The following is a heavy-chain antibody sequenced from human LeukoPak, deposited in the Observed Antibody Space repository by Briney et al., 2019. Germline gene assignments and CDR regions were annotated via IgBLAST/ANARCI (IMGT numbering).Heavy chain of an antibody. CDR2: IYTSGST. D-gene: IGHD4-17*01. V-gene: IGHV4-61*02. Sequence: MPSETLSLTCTVSGGSISSGSYYWSWIRQPAGKGLEWIGRIYTSGSTNYNPSLKSRVTISVDTSKNQFSLKLSSVTAADTAVYYCARGPYGDYVLHFDYWGQGTLVTVSS. J-gene: IGHJ4*02. CDR3: ARGPYGDYVLHFDY. CDR1: GGSISSGSYY.